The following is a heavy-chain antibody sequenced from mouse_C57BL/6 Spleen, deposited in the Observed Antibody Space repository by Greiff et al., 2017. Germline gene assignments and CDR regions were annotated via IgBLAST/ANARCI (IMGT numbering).Heavy chain of an antibody. Sequence: VKLQESGPELVKPGASVQLSCKASGYTFTSYDINWVKQRPGQGLEWIGWIYPRDGSTKYNEKFKGKATLTVDTSSSTAYMELLSLTSEDSAVYFCATYSLFAYWGQGTLVTVSA. D-gene: IGHD2-12*01. CDR1: GYTFTSYD. J-gene: IGHJ3*01. V-gene: IGHV1-85*01. CDR3: ATYSLFAY. CDR2: IYPRDGST.